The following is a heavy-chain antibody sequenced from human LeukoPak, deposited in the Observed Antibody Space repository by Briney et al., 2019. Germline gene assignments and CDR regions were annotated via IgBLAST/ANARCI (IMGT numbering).Heavy chain of an antibody. CDR3: ARDPESYYIGSGSHIPFRLDY. D-gene: IGHD3-10*01. CDR2: IWYDGRNK. J-gene: IGHJ4*02. CDR1: GFLFNTYG. V-gene: IGHV3-33*01. Sequence: GGSLRLSCAASGFLFNTYGMHWVRQAPGKGLEWVAVIWYDGRNKYYADSVKGRITISRDNSRNTVSLQMNSLRAEDTAVYYCARDPESYYIGSGSHIPFRLDYWGQGALVTVSS.